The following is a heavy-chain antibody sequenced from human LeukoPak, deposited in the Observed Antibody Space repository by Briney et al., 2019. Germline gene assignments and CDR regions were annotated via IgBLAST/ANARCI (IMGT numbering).Heavy chain of an antibody. J-gene: IGHJ4*02. CDR1: GFTFDDYA. CDR3: AKDISSLGELSEGFDY. Sequence: GRSLGLSCAASGFTFDDYAMHWVRQAPGKGLEWVSGISWNSGSIGYADSVKGRFTISRDNAKNSLYLQMNSLRAEDTALYYCAKDISSLGELSEGFDYWGQGTLVTVSS. D-gene: IGHD3-16*02. V-gene: IGHV3-9*01. CDR2: ISWNSGSI.